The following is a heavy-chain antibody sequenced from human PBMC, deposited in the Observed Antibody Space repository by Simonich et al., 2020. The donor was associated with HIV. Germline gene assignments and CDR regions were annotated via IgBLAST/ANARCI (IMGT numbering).Heavy chain of an antibody. CDR3: ARLTASGLGEYFQH. CDR1: GGSFSGYY. CDR2: IKHRGST. Sequence: QVQLQQWGAGLLKPSETLSLTCAVYGGSFSGYYWSWIRQPPGKGLEWIGEIKHRGSTNDNPSLKSRVTISVDTSKNQFSLKLSSVTAADTAVYYCARLTASGLGEYFQHWGQGTLVTVSS. J-gene: IGHJ1*01. D-gene: IGHD1-26*01. V-gene: IGHV4-34*01.